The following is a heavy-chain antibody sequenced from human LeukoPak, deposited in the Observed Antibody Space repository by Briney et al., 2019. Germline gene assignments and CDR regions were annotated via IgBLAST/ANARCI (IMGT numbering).Heavy chain of an antibody. V-gene: IGHV5-51*01. CDR1: GYSFTSHW. CDR3: ARQGSTNLPHY. Sequence: GESLKTSCKASGYSFTSHWIGWVRQLPGKGLEWMGIIYPGDSDTRYSPSLQGHATISADKSISTSFLQWSSLKASDTAMYYCARQGSTNLPHYWGQGTLVTVSS. CDR2: IYPGDSDT. J-gene: IGHJ4*02.